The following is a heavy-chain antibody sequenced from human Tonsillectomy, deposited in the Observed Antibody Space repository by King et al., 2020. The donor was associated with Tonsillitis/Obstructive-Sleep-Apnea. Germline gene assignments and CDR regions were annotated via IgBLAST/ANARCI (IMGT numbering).Heavy chain of an antibody. J-gene: IGHJ2*01. CDR2: ISWNSYTI. CDR3: AKDSGGTPELLDWYFDL. Sequence: EVQLVESGGGLVQPGRSLRLSCAASGFTFDDYAMHWVRQVPGKGLEWVSGISWNSYTIASADSVQGRFTISRDNAKNSLYLQMNSLRAEDTALYYCAKDSGGTPELLDWYFDLWGRGTLVTVSS. D-gene: IGHD1-7*01. CDR1: GFTFDDYA. V-gene: IGHV3-9*01.